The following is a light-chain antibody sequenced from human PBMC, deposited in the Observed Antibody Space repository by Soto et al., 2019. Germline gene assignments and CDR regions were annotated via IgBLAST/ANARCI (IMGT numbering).Light chain of an antibody. J-gene: IGKJ2*01. CDR1: QSVDSY. CDR3: QQRSNWPPYT. V-gene: IGKV3-11*01. CDR2: DAS. Sequence: EIVLTQSPATLSLSPGERGTLSCRASQSVDSYLAWYQQKPGQAPRLLIYDASNRATGIPARFSGSGSGTDFTLTISSLEPEDFAVYYWQQRSNWPPYTFGQGTKVELK.